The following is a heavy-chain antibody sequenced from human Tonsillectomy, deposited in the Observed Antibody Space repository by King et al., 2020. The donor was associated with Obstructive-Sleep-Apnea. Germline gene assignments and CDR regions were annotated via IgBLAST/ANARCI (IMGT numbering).Heavy chain of an antibody. V-gene: IGHV2-5*02. CDR2: LYWVDDK. Sequence: TLKESGPTLVKPTQTLTLTCTFSGFSLSTSGVGVGWIRQPPGKALEWLALLYWVDDKRYSPSLKRRLTITKDTSKNQVVLTMTNMDPVDTATYYCAHRRSGGSALDYWGQGTLVTVSS. CDR1: GFSLSTSGVG. D-gene: IGHD2-15*01. CDR3: AHRRSGGSALDY. J-gene: IGHJ4*02.